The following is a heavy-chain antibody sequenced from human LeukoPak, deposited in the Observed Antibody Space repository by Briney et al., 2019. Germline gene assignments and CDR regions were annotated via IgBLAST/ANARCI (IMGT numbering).Heavy chain of an antibody. CDR3: ARVRIAAAVAEPYDY. Sequence: ASVKVSCKASGYTFTSYDINWVRQATGQGLEWMGWMSPNSGNTGYAQKFQGRVTMTRNTSISTAYMELSSLRSEDTAVYYCARVRIAAAVAEPYDYWGQGTLVTVSS. CDR2: MSPNSGNT. D-gene: IGHD6-13*01. CDR1: GYTFTSYD. J-gene: IGHJ4*02. V-gene: IGHV1-8*01.